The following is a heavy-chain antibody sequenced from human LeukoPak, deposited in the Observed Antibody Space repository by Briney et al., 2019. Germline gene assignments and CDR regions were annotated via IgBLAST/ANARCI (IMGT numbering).Heavy chain of an antibody. D-gene: IGHD6-13*01. CDR1: GYTFTNYG. Sequence: GASVKVSCKASGYTFTNYGTSWVRQAPGQGLEWMGWISAYNGDTNYAQKLQGRVTMTTDTSTSTAYMELRSLRSDDTAIYYCAVRNTSSWSPFDFWGQGTLVTVSS. J-gene: IGHJ4*02. V-gene: IGHV1-18*01. CDR2: ISAYNGDT. CDR3: AVRNTSSWSPFDF.